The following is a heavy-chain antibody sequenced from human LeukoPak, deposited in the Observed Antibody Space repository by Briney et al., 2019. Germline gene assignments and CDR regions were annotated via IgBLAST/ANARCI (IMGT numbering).Heavy chain of an antibody. CDR1: GFTFDDYA. J-gene: IGHJ3*02. V-gene: IGHV3-9*01. CDR2: ISWNSGSI. D-gene: IGHD4-11*01. CDR3: AKDKGYSDYAWDAFDI. Sequence: GGSLRLSCAASGFTFDDYAMHWVRQAPGKGLEWVSGISWNSGSIGYADSVKGRFTISRDNAKNSLYLQMNSLRAEDTALYYCAKDKGYSDYAWDAFDIWGQGTMVTVSS.